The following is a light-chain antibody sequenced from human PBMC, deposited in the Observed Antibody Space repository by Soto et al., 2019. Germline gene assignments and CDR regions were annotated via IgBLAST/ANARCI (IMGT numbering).Light chain of an antibody. J-gene: IGLJ1*01. CDR2: DVS. V-gene: IGLV2-14*03. Sequence: QSVLTQPASVSGSPGQSITISCTGTSSVVGNYNYVSWYQHHPGKAPKVIIYDVSKRPSGVSNRFSGSKSGNTASLTISGLQAEDEADYYCSSYATSSTYVFGTGTKVTVL. CDR3: SSYATSSTYV. CDR1: SSVVGNYNY.